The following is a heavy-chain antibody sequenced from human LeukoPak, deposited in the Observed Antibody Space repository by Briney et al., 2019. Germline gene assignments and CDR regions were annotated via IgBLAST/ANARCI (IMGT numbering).Heavy chain of an antibody. CDR1: GGSISSYY. Sequence: SETLSLTCTVSGGSISSYYWSWIRQPAGKGLEWIGRIYTSGSTNYNPSLKSRVTMSVDTSKNQFSLKLSSVTAADTAVCYCARSPIVVVPAARMEYYYYGMDVWGQGTTVTVSS. V-gene: IGHV4-4*07. CDR3: ARSPIVVVPAARMEYYYYGMDV. D-gene: IGHD2-2*01. J-gene: IGHJ6*02. CDR2: IYTSGST.